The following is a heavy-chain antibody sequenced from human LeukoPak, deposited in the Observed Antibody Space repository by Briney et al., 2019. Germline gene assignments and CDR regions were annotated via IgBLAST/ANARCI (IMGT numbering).Heavy chain of an antibody. D-gene: IGHD4-23*01. V-gene: IGHV5-51*01. Sequence: PGESSLISCKGSEYSFTNYWIGWVRQMPGKGLEWMGIIYPGDSDTRYSPSFQGQVTISADKSISTAYLQWSSLKASDTAMYYCARTMFGGNSDAFDIWGQPTKLSDSS. J-gene: IGHJ3*02. CDR2: IYPGDSDT. CDR1: EYSFTNYW. CDR3: ARTMFGGNSDAFDI.